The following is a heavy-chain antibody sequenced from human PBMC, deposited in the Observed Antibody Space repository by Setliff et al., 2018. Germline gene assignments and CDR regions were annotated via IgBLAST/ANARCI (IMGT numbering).Heavy chain of an antibody. Sequence: TGGSLRLSCAASGFSVGSTYMTWVRQAPGKGPEWVAIMYSGGLMDYADSLRGRFTISRSNSKNTIYLQINDLRLEDTAVYFCARAGTVGELIAGWDSWGQGTLVTVSS. CDR2: MYSGGLM. J-gene: IGHJ4*02. CDR3: ARAGTVGELIAGWDS. CDR1: GFSVGSTY. V-gene: IGHV3-53*04. D-gene: IGHD3-16*02.